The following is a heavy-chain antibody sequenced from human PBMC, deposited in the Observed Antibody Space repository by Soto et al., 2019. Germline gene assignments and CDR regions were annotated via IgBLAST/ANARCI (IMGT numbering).Heavy chain of an antibody. CDR3: ARWVAAAQFDY. V-gene: IGHV1-46*01. CDR2: INPNGGST. CDR1: GGTFSSYT. J-gene: IGHJ4*02. Sequence: GASVKVSCKAPGGTFSSYTISWVRQAPGQGLEWMGIINPNGGSTTYAQKFQGRVTMTRDTSTSTVYMELSRLTSDDTAVYYCARWVAAAQFDYWGQGTLVTVSS. D-gene: IGHD6-13*01.